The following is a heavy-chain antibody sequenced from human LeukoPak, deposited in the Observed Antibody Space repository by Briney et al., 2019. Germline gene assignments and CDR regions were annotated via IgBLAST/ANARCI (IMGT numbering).Heavy chain of an antibody. J-gene: IGHJ2*01. CDR3: ATDFAGEPYWYFDL. CDR2: FDPEDGET. V-gene: IGHV1-24*01. D-gene: IGHD7-27*01. CDR1: GYTLTELS. Sequence: ASVKVSCKVSGYTLTELSMHWVRQAPGKGLEWMGGFDPEDGETIYAQKFQGRVTMTEDTSTDTAYMELSSLRSEDTAVYYCATDFAGEPYWYFDLWGRGTLVTVSS.